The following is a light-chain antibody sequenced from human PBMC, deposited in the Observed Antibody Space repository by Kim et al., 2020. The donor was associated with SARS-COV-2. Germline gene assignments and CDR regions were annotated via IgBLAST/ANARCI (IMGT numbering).Light chain of an antibody. J-gene: IGLJ1*01. CDR1: SSDAGSYNL. CDR3: CSYAGSRKSV. V-gene: IGLV2-23*02. Sequence: QSALTQPAPVSGSPGQSIIISCTGTSSDAGSYNLVSCYHQHPGKAPKLMLYAVSKRLSGVSNRFSGAKSGNPAFLTISGLQAEDEADYYCCSYAGSRKSVFGTGTKVTVL. CDR2: AVS.